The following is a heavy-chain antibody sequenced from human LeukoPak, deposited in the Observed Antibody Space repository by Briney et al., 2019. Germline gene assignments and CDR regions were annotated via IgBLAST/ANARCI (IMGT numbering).Heavy chain of an antibody. CDR3: AKDGYCSGGNCYSANDAFDI. CDR2: ISGSGGST. V-gene: IGHV3-23*01. J-gene: IGHJ3*02. CDR1: GFTFSSYG. Sequence: GGSLILSCAASGFTFSSYGMSWVRQAPGKGLEWVSAISGSGGSTYYADSVKGRFTISRDNSKNTLYLQMNSLRAEDTAIYYCAKDGYCSGGNCYSANDAFDIWGQGTMVTVSS. D-gene: IGHD2-15*01.